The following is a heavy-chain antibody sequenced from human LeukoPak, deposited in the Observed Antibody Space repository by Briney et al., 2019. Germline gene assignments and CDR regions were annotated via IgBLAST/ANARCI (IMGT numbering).Heavy chain of an antibody. D-gene: IGHD2-15*01. CDR2: MNPNSGNT. CDR3: ARGARCCSGGSCYSCPNWFDP. CDR1: GYTFTSYG. Sequence: ASVKVSCKASGYTFTSYGINWVRQATGQGLEWMGWMNPNSGNTGYAQKFQGRVTMTRNTSISTAYMELSSLRSEDTAVYYCARGARCCSGGSCYSCPNWFDPWGQGTLVTVSS. J-gene: IGHJ5*02. V-gene: IGHV1-8*01.